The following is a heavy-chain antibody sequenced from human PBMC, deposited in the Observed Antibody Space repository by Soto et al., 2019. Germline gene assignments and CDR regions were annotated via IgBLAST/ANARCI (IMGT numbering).Heavy chain of an antibody. Sequence: EVQLVESGGGLVKPGGSLRLSCAASGFTFSSYSMNWVRQAPGKGLEWVSFIGSSSSYIYYAGSVKGRFTIPRDNAKNSLYLELNRRSAGNTAVYDWARVGRFQYADYWGQGTRVTVSS. CDR2: IGSSSSYI. V-gene: IGHV3-21*01. J-gene: IGHJ4*02. CDR1: GFTFSSYS. CDR3: ARVGRFQYADY. D-gene: IGHD2-2*01.